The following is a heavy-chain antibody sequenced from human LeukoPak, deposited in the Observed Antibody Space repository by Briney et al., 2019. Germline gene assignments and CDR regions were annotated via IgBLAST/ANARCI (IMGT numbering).Heavy chain of an antibody. CDR3: ARVRGVTTYSSAWYALDY. CDR2: ISYSGST. CDR1: GGSISGSSSY. D-gene: IGHD6-19*01. J-gene: IGHJ4*02. V-gene: IGHV4-39*01. Sequence: SETLSLTCTVSGGSISGSSSYWGWIRQPPGKGLGWIGTISYSGSTYYNPSLKSRVTISVDTSKNQFSLKLSSVTAADTAVYFCARVRGVTTYSSAWYALDYWGQGTLVTVSS.